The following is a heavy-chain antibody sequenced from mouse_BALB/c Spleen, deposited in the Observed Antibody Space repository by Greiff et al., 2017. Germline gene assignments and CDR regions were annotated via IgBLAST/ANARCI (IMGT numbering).Heavy chain of an antibody. D-gene: IGHD3-2*02. V-gene: IGHV5-15*02. CDR3: ARDQGYWYFDV. CDR1: GFTFSDYG. CDR2: ISNLAYSI. J-gene: IGHJ1*01. Sequence: EVMLVESGGGLVQPGGSRKLSCAASGFTFSDYGMAWVRQAPGKGPEWVAFISNLAYSIYYADTVTGRFTISRENAKNTLYLEMSSLRSEDTAMYYCARDQGYWYFDVWGAGTTVTVSS.